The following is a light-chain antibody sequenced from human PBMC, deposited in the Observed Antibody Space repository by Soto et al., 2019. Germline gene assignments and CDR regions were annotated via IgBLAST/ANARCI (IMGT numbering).Light chain of an antibody. V-gene: IGKV1-5*03. Sequence: DIPMNQSHSTLSASVGDRVTITCRANQRISSWLAWYQQKPGKGPKLLIYKASHLESGVPSRFSGSGSGTEFTLTISSLQSEDFAVYYCQQYNNWPRWTFGQGTKVDIK. J-gene: IGKJ1*01. CDR3: QQYNNWPRWT. CDR1: QRISSW. CDR2: KAS.